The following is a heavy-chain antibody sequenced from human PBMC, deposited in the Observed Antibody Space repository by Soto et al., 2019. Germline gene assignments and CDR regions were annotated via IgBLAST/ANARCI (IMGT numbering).Heavy chain of an antibody. V-gene: IGHV1-18*01. CDR3: ARDTGLLYYDILTGYYPDAFDI. CDR2: ISAYNDNT. J-gene: IGHJ3*02. CDR1: GYTFTSYG. D-gene: IGHD3-9*01. Sequence: ASVKVSCKASGYTFTSYGISWVRQAPGQGLEWMGWISAYNDNTNYAQKLQGRVTMTTDTSTSTAYMELRSLRSDDTAVYYCARDTGLLYYDILTGYYPDAFDIWGQGTMVTVSS.